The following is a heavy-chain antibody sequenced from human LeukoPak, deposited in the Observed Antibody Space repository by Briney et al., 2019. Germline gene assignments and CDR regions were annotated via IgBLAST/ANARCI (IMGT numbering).Heavy chain of an antibody. CDR3: AKALRWHYYYYYYMDV. CDR1: GGTFSSYA. J-gene: IGHJ6*03. CDR2: IIPIFGTA. D-gene: IGHD3-3*01. V-gene: IGHV1-69*06. Sequence: ASVKVSCKASGGTFSSYAISWVRQAPGQGLEWMGGIIPIFGTANYAQKFQGRVTITADKSTSTAYMELSSLRSEDTAVYYCAKALRWHYYYYYYMDVWGKGTTVTVSS.